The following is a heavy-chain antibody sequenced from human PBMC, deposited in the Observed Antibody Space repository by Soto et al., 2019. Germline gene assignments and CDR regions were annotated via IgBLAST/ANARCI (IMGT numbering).Heavy chain of an antibody. CDR1: GYTFTSYG. CDR2: ITAYNGNT. J-gene: IGHJ2*01. CDR3: ARVEGIAVGGLQACDL. Sequence: QVPLVQSGAEVKKTGASVKVSCKASGYTFTSYGISWLRQAPGQGLEWMGWITAYNGNTNYAQKLQGRVTMTTDTSTSTAYMELRSMRSDDTAVYYCARVEGIAVGGLQACDLWGRGTLVTVSS. V-gene: IGHV1-18*01. D-gene: IGHD6-19*01.